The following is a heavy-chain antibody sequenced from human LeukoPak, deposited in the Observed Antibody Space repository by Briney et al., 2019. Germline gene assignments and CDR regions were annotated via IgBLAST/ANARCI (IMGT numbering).Heavy chain of an antibody. CDR1: GYTFINYD. Sequence: GASVKVSCKASGYTFINYDINWVRQATGQGLEWVGWMNPNSGNIGYAQKFQARLTMTRDTSINTAYMELSSLRSEDTAVYYCARGPVFEFFRSGYYFDYWGQGTLVTVSS. CDR3: ARGPVFEFFRSGYYFDY. CDR2: MNPNSGNI. V-gene: IGHV1-8*01. J-gene: IGHJ4*02. D-gene: IGHD3-3*01.